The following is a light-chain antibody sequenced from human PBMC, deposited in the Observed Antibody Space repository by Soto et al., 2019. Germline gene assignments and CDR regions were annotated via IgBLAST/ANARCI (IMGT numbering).Light chain of an antibody. CDR1: SSNIGSNT. V-gene: IGLV1-44*01. CDR3: AAWDDSLNGPV. Sequence: QSVLTQPPAASGTPGQRVTISCSGGSSNIGSNTVIWYQQLPGAAPKLLIYISNERPSGVPDRFSGSKSGTSASLAISGLQSEDEAEYYCAAWDDSLNGPVFGGGTKLTVL. J-gene: IGLJ2*01. CDR2: ISN.